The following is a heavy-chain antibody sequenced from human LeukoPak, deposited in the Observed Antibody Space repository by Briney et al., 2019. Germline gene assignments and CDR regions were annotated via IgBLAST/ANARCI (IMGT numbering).Heavy chain of an antibody. J-gene: IGHJ4*02. D-gene: IGHD1-26*01. CDR2: IYHSGST. CDR1: GGTISSNYW. CDR3: ARGGDPPGDY. V-gene: IGHV4-4*02. Sequence: SETLSLTCAVSGGTISSNYWWSWVRQPPGKGLEWIGEIYHSGSTNYNPSLKSRVTISVDKSKSQFSLKLSSVTAADTAVYYCARGGDPPGDYWGQGNLVTVSS.